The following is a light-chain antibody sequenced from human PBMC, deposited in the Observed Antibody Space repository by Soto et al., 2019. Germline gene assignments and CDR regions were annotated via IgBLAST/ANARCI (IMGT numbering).Light chain of an antibody. J-gene: IGKJ2*01. Sequence: EIVLTQSPDTLSLSPGDRATLSCRASQSVGHMFLAWFQQKPGQAPRLLIFDAYRNATGIPDRFSGSGSGTNFALTISRLEPEDFALYYCHQYNNWPAYTFGQGTKVDIK. CDR1: QSVGHMF. V-gene: IGKV3D-20*02. CDR2: DAY. CDR3: HQYNNWPAYT.